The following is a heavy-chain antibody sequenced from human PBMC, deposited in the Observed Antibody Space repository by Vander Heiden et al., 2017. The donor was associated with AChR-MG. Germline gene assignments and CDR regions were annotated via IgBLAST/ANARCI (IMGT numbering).Heavy chain of an antibody. D-gene: IGHD4-17*01. CDR3: ARGDGDYGLTYWYFDL. V-gene: IGHV4-34*01. CDR2: INHSGST. Sequence: QVQLQQWGAGLFTPSDSLSPPSALYGGSFSGYYWSWIRQPPGKGLEWIGEINHSGSTNYNPSLKSRVTISVDTSKNQFSLKLSSVTAADTAVYYCARGDGDYGLTYWYFDLWGRGTLVTVSS. CDR1: GGSFSGYY. J-gene: IGHJ2*01.